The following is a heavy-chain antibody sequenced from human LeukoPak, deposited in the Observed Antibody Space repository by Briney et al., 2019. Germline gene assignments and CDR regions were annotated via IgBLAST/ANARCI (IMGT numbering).Heavy chain of an antibody. D-gene: IGHD1-14*01. CDR1: GGSLSSGGYY. CDR3: ARVSTARNGFDY. CDR2: IYYSGST. J-gene: IGHJ4*02. Sequence: SETLSLTCTVSGGSLSSGGYYWGWIRKHPGMGLEWIGSIYYSGSTYYTPSLKSRVNISVDTSKSQFALNLTSVTAADTAVYYCARVSTARNGFDYWGQGTLVTVSS. V-gene: IGHV4-31*03.